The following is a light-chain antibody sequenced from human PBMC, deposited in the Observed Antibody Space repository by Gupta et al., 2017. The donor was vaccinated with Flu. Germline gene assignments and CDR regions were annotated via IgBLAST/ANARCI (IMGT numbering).Light chain of an antibody. CDR2: ANN. V-gene: IGLV1-44*01. J-gene: IGLJ2*01. Sequence: QPALTQPPSVSGTPGQRVTISCSGTSSNIGSNIVNWYQQLPGTAPKLLSYANNERPSGVPDRFSGSKSGTSASLAISGLQPEDEGDYFCSAWDGSLSGHVDFGGGTKLTVL. CDR1: SSNIGSNI. CDR3: SAWDGSLSGHVD.